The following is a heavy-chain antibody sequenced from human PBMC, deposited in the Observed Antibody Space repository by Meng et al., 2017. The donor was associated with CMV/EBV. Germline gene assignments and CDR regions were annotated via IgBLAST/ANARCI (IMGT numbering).Heavy chain of an antibody. CDR3: ARDSAVAGVVDY. V-gene: IGHV4-61*02. CDR2: IYTSGST. J-gene: IGHJ4*02. Sequence: HVQLQESGPGLVKPSQPLSLTCTVSGGSISSGSYYWSWIRQPAGKGLEWIGRIYTSGSTNYNPSLKSRVTISVDTSKNQFSLKLSSVTAADTAVYYCARDSAVAGVVDYWGQGTLVTVFS. CDR1: GGSISSGSYY. D-gene: IGHD6-19*01.